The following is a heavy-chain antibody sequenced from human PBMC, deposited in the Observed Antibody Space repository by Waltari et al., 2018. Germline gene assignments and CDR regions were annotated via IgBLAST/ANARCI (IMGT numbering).Heavy chain of an antibody. V-gene: IGHV3-7*01. CDR1: EFPLSHHW. Sequence: HLVESGGGLVQPGGSLKLSCAAYEFPLSHHWMTWVRQSPGKGLEWVANIRGDGSEKYYVDSVKGRFVISRDNAKNILYLQMDSLTVEDTAVYYCARITTEESITGMDVWGQGTTVTVSS. J-gene: IGHJ6*02. CDR3: ARITTEESITGMDV. D-gene: IGHD3-3*01. CDR2: IRGDGSEK.